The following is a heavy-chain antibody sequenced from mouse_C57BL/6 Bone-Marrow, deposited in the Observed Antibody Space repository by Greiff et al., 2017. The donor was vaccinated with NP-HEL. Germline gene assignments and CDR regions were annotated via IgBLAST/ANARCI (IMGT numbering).Heavy chain of an antibody. D-gene: IGHD2-2*01. J-gene: IGHJ4*01. Sequence: EVKVVESGPGLAKPSQTLSLTCSVTGYSITSDYWNWIRKFPGNKLEYMGYISYSGNTYYTPSLKLRISLTRDTSKNQYYLQLKAVTTEDTATYYCARSPLWLRRDYYAMDYWGQGTSVTVSS. CDR1: GYSITSDY. V-gene: IGHV3-8*01. CDR2: ISYSGNT. CDR3: ARSPLWLRRDYYAMDY.